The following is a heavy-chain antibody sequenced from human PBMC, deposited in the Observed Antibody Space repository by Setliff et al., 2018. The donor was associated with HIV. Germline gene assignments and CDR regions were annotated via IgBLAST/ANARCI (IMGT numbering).Heavy chain of an antibody. V-gene: IGHV3-74*01. Sequence: GGSLRLSCAASGFTFSYYWMHWVRQAPGKGLVWASRIKTDGSIITYADAVQGRFTISRENAKNMLFLQMTSLTAEDTAVYYCVKDGDYRNGDYDAFDIWGQGTMVTVSS. CDR3: VKDGDYRNGDYDAFDI. CDR1: GFTFSYYW. D-gene: IGHD4-17*01. CDR2: IKTDGSII. J-gene: IGHJ3*02.